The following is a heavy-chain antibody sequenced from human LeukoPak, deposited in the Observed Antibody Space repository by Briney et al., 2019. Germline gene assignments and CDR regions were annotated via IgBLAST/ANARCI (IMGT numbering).Heavy chain of an antibody. CDR2: IYYSGST. J-gene: IGHJ5*02. CDR3: ARRWLGYWFDP. D-gene: IGHD3-10*01. Sequence: SETLSLTCTVPGGSISSSSYYWGWIRQLPGKGLEWIGSIYYSGSTYYNPSLKSRVTISVDTSKNQFSLKLSSVTAADTAVYYCARRWLGYWFDPWGQGTLVTVSS. CDR1: GGSISSSSYY. V-gene: IGHV4-39*01.